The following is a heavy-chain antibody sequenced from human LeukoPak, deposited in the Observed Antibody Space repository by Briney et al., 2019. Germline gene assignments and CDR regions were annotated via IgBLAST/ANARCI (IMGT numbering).Heavy chain of an antibody. J-gene: IGHJ5*02. Sequence: SETLSLTCTVSGGSISSGSYYWSWIRQPAGKGLEWIGRIYTSGSTNYNPSLKSRVTISVDRSKNQFSLKLSSVTAADTAVYYCARAGPPFDPWGQGTLVTVSS. V-gene: IGHV4-61*02. CDR2: IYTSGST. CDR3: ARAGPPFDP. CDR1: GGSISSGSYY.